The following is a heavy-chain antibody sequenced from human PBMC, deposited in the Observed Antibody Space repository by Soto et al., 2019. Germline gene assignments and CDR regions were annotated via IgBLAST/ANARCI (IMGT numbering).Heavy chain of an antibody. CDR1: GGSLSTGGCS. CDR3: ACLEGYNRYFDL. V-gene: IGHV4-30-2*01. D-gene: IGHD5-12*01. Sequence: QVQLQESGSGLVKPSQTLSLTCAVSGGSLSTGGCSWSWVRLPPGRALEWIGYIFDTGKTYYSASLKSRVTMSVDRAQNQFSLRLESVTAADTAIYFCACLEGYNRYFDLWGRGTLVTVSS. J-gene: IGHJ2*01. CDR2: IFDTGKT.